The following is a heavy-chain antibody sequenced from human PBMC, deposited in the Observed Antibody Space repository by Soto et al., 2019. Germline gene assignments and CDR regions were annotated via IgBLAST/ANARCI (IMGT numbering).Heavy chain of an antibody. D-gene: IGHD6-19*01. V-gene: IGHV3-30*18. Sequence: GGSLRLSCAASGFTFNSYGMHWVRQAPGKGLEWVAVISYDGSNKYYADSVKGRFTIARDNSKNTLYLQMSSLRAEDTAVYYCVKDGSSGWPYYYGLDVWGQGTSVTVSS. CDR2: ISYDGSNK. CDR1: GFTFNSYG. CDR3: VKDGSSGWPYYYGLDV. J-gene: IGHJ6*02.